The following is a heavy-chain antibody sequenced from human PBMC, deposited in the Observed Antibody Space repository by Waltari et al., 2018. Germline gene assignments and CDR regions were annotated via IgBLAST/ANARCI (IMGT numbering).Heavy chain of an antibody. CDR2: ISSSSSDI. D-gene: IGHD2-15*01. V-gene: IGHV3-21*01. Sequence: EVQLVESGGGLVKPGGSLRLSCEVSGFPFSAYSMNWVRQAPGKGLEWVSSISSSSSDIYYAYSVKGRFTISRDNAKNSLFLQMNSLRAEDTAVYYCARDPRYCSGGSCYVWGQGTLVTVSS. CDR3: ARDPRYCSGGSCYV. J-gene: IGHJ4*02. CDR1: GFPFSAYS.